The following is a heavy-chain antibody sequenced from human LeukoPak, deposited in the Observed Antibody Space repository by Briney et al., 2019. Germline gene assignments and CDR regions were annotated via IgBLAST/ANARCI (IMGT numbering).Heavy chain of an antibody. Sequence: PGRSLRLSCAASGFTFSSYAMSWVRQAPGKGLEWVSAISGSGGSTYYADSVKGRFTISRDNSKNTLYLQMTSLRAEDTAVYYCAKDREYQLLRYYYYYMDVWGKGTTVTVSS. V-gene: IGHV3-23*01. CDR2: ISGSGGST. J-gene: IGHJ6*03. D-gene: IGHD2-2*01. CDR1: GFTFSSYA. CDR3: AKDREYQLLRYYYYYMDV.